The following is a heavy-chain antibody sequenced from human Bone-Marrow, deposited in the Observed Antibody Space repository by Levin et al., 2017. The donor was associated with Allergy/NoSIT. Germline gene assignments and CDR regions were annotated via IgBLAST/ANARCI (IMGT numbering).Heavy chain of an antibody. D-gene: IGHD3-10*01. V-gene: IGHV3-7*04. CDR3: ARDRSALLWFGESPDAFDF. J-gene: IGHJ3*01. Sequence: GGSLRLSCAVSGFSFGTYSMSWVRQAPGKGLEWVANIKEDGSQTYYVDSVKGRFTISRDDAKNSLYLQMNSLKAEDPSVSYCARDRSALLWFGESPDAFDFWGQGTVVTVSS. CDR1: GFSFGTYS. CDR2: IKEDGSQT.